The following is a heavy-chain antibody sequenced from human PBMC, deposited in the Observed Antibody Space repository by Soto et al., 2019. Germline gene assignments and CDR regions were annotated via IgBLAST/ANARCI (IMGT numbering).Heavy chain of an antibody. J-gene: IGHJ6*02. CDR3: ARADIVVVPAAIEPVYDYGMDV. CDR1: GGSFSGYY. Sequence: QVQLQQWGAGLLKPSETLSLTCAVYGGSFSGYYWSWIRQPPGKGLEWIGEINHSGSTNYNPSLKSRVTISVDTSKNQFALKLSSVTAADTAMYYCARADIVVVPAAIEPVYDYGMDVWGQGTTVTVSS. CDR2: INHSGST. D-gene: IGHD2-2*02. V-gene: IGHV4-34*01.